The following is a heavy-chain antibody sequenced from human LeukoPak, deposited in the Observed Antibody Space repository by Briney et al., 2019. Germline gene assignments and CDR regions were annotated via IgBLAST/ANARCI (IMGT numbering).Heavy chain of an antibody. CDR3: ARFVAAGTIDY. V-gene: IGHV4-34*01. Sequence: SETLSLTCAVYGGSFSGYYWSWIRPPPGKGLEWIGEINHSGSTNYNPSLKSRVTISVDTSKNQFSLKLSSVTAADTAVYYCARFVAAGTIDYWGQGTLVTVSS. CDR2: INHSGST. J-gene: IGHJ4*02. D-gene: IGHD6-13*01. CDR1: GGSFSGYY.